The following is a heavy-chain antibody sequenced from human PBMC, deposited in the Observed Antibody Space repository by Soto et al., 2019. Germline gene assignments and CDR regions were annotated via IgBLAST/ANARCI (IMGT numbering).Heavy chain of an antibody. V-gene: IGHV3-23*01. J-gene: IGHJ6*02. Sequence: GGSLRLSCATSGFTFNTYPMTWVRQAPGKGLEWVSSISSTAGRTSSYADSVKGRFAISRDFSDNTVYLQMNNLRVDDTAIYFCAKGVLSFHYGMEVWGQGTTVTVSS. CDR3: AKGVLSFHYGMEV. D-gene: IGHD3-10*01. CDR1: GFTFNTYP. CDR2: ISSTAGRTS.